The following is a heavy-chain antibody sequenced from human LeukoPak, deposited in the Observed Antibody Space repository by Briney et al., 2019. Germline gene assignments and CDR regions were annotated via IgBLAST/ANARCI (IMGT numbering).Heavy chain of an antibody. D-gene: IGHD1-26*01. J-gene: IGHJ4*02. CDR2: ISGSGDST. Sequence: GGSLRLSCAASGVTFSNYAMSWVRQAPGKGLEWVSVISGSGDSTYYADFVKGRFTISRDNSKNTLYLQVDSLRAEDTAVYYCAKGGKWDVTPFDYWGQGTLVTVSS. CDR3: AKGGKWDVTPFDY. CDR1: GVTFSNYA. V-gene: IGHV3-23*01.